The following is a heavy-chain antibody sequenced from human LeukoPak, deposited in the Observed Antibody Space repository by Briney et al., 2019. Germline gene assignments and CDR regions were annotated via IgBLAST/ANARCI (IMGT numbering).Heavy chain of an antibody. CDR2: INHSGST. J-gene: IGHJ4*02. Sequence: SETLSLTCAVYGGSFSVYYWSWIRQPPGKGLEWIGEINHSGSTNYNPSLKSRVTISVDTSKNQFSLKLSSVTAADTAVYYCARGRLVELGMGRGYFDYWGQGTLVTVSS. CDR3: ARGRLVELGMGRGYFDY. D-gene: IGHD7-27*01. V-gene: IGHV4-34*01. CDR1: GGSFSVYY.